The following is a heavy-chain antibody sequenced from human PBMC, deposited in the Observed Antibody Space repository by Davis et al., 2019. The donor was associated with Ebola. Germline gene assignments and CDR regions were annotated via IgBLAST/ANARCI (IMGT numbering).Heavy chain of an antibody. CDR3: ARQSMALDY. CDR2: IYYSGST. Sequence: SETLSLTCAVYGGSFSGYYWSWIRQPPGKGLEWIGYIYYSGSTNYNPSLKSRVTISVDTSKNQFSLKLSSVTAADTAVYYCARQSMALDYWGQGTLVTVSS. D-gene: IGHD2/OR15-2a*01. V-gene: IGHV4-59*08. J-gene: IGHJ4*02. CDR1: GGSFSGYY.